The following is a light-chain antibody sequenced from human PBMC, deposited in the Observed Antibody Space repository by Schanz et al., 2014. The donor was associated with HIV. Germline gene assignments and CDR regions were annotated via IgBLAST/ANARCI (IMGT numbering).Light chain of an antibody. CDR2: EVN. CDR3: SSYTSSKTQYVL. J-gene: IGLJ3*02. V-gene: IGLV2-14*01. Sequence: QSVLTQPPSASGSPGQSVTISCTGTSSDVGGYNYVSWYQQHPGKAPKLMIYEVNKRPSGVSNRFSGSKSGNTASLTISGLQPDDEAHYYCSSYTSSKTQYVLFGGGTKLTVL. CDR1: SSDVGGYNY.